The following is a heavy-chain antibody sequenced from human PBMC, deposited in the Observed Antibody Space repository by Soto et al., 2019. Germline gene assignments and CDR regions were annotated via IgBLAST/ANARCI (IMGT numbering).Heavy chain of an antibody. Sequence: GGSLRLSCEASGFTFSDYAMAWVRQAPGEGPEWVSTLGGGDDIFYADSVKGRFTISRDDSRNTLYLQMNSLRAEDTAVYYCAKEPINVPGEYSLFDPWGQGTLVTVSS. CDR3: AKEPINVPGEYSLFDP. CDR2: LGGGDDI. D-gene: IGHD4-17*01. J-gene: IGHJ5*02. CDR1: GFTFSDYA. V-gene: IGHV3-23*01.